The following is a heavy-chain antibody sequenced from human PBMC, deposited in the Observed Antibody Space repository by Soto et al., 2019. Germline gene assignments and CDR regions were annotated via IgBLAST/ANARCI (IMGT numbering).Heavy chain of an antibody. CDR2: IMPIFAAT. CDR1: GGTFSSYL. J-gene: IGHJ4*02. Sequence: QVQLVQSGAEVKKPGSSVKVSCKASGGTFSSYLIAWVRQSPGRGLEWMGGIMPIFAATTYAQRFQGRLTISAAKSTATAHMEVGSLTSEDTAVYYCARLGSEGLPGGGDFWGQGTLVTVSA. D-gene: IGHD3-16*01. V-gene: IGHV1-69*06. CDR3: ARLGSEGLPGGGDF.